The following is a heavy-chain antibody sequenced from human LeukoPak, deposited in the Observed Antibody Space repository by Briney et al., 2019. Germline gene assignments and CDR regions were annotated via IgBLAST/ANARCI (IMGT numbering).Heavy chain of an antibody. CDR1: GYHFINYG. CDR3: ARVARTAVGIRYYFDE. V-gene: IGHV1-18*01. Sequence: GASVKVSCKASGYHFINYGISWVRQAPGQGLDWMGWISTYNGNSIYAQKFQGRVTMTTDTSTSTGYMDLRSLTSDDTAVYYCARVARTAVGIRYYFDEWGQGTLVSVSS. D-gene: IGHD1-14*01. J-gene: IGHJ4*02. CDR2: ISTYNGNS.